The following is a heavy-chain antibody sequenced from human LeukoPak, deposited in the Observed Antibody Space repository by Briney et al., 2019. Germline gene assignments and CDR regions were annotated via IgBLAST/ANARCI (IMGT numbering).Heavy chain of an antibody. J-gene: IGHJ4*02. V-gene: IGHV4-34*01. D-gene: IGHD2-2*02. CDR2: INHSGST. Sequence: SETLSLTCAVYGGSFSGYYWSWIRQPPGKGLEWIGEINHSGSTNYNPSLKSRVTISVDTSKNQFSLKLSSVTAADTAVYYCARRTQYQLLYNYWGQGTLVTVSS. CDR3: ARRTQYQLLYNY. CDR1: GGSFSGYY.